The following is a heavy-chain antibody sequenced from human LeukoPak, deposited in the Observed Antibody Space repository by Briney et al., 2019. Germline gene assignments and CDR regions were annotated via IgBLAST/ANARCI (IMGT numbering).Heavy chain of an antibody. D-gene: IGHD1-26*01. V-gene: IGHV4-59*01. J-gene: IGHJ4*02. CDR3: ARSVGATPGSFDY. CDR1: GGSISSYY. Sequence: TSETLSLTCTVSGGSISSYYWSWIRQPPGKGLEWIGYIYYSGSTNYNPSLKSRVTISVDTSKNQFSLKLSSVTAADTAVYYCARSVGATPGSFDYWGQGTLVTVSS. CDR2: IYYSGST.